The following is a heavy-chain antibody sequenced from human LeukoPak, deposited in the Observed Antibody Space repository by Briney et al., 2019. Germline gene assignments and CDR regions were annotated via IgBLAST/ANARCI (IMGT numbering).Heavy chain of an antibody. V-gene: IGHV3-11*01. CDR2: ISSGGSAI. J-gene: IGHJ4*02. CDR1: GFTFSDYY. Sequence: GGSLRLSCAASGFTFSDYYMNWIRQAPGKGLEWVSYISSGGSAIFYADSVKGRFTDSRDNAKNSLYLQMNSLRAEDTAVYYCARVGEYSSGWYGGVDYWGQGTLVTVSS. D-gene: IGHD6-19*01. CDR3: ARVGEYSSGWYGGVDY.